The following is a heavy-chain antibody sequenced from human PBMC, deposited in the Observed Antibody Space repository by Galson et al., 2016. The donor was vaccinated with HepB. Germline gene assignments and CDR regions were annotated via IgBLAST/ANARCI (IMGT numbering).Heavy chain of an antibody. CDR1: GFLFSSYA. Sequence: SLRLSCAASGFLFSSYAMIWVRQTPGKGLEWVSAISGSGGGTYYADSVKGRFTISRDNSKNTLYLQVNTLRVDDTAVYHCAKTAPYGTGWAVAFDIWGQGTMVTVSS. CDR3: AKTAPYGTGWAVAFDI. D-gene: IGHD6-19*01. V-gene: IGHV3-23*01. J-gene: IGHJ3*02. CDR2: ISGSGGGT.